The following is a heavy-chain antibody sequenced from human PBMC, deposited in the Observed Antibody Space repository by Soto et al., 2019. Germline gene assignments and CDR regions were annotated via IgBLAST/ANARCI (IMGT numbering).Heavy chain of an antibody. CDR2: MSYDGSDT. J-gene: IGHJ4*02. V-gene: IGHV3-30*15. D-gene: IGHD3-10*02. CDR3: TIVRVADSALDH. CDR1: GFKFSSYA. Sequence: SLRLYCVASGFKFSSYALTWVRQAPGKGLEWVAFMSYDGSDTFYADSVKGRFTISRDNSKNTLFLHMSNLRAEDTAMYYCTIVRVADSALDHWGQGTLVTVSS.